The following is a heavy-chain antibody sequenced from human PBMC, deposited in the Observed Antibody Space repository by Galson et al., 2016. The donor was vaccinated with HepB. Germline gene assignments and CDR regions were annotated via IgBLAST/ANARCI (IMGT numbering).Heavy chain of an antibody. CDR2: ISYDGSNE. CDR3: ARSRVMGATGGLGY. CDR1: GFTFSNYA. Sequence: SLRLSCAASGFTFSNYAMHWVRQAPGKGLEWVAVISYDGSNEYYADSVKGRFTISRDNSKNTLYMQMNSMRAEDTAVYYCARSRVMGATGGLGYWGQGPMVTVSS. D-gene: IGHD1-26*01. V-gene: IGHV3-30*04. J-gene: IGHJ4*02.